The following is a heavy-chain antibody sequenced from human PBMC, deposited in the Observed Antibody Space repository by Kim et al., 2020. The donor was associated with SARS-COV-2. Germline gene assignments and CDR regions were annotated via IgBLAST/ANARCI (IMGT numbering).Heavy chain of an antibody. CDR1: GFSFHTDS. J-gene: IGHJ5*01. CDR3: VRDWAEDYPGWFDS. CDR2: IDSSSTTI. V-gene: IGHV3-48*04. D-gene: IGHD1-1*01. Sequence: GGSLRLSCAASGFSFHTDSMSWVRQGPGKGLQWVSFIDSSSTTIYYADSVKGRFTIARDNTKNSLYLQMNSLRSEDTAVYYCVRDWAEDYPGWFDSWGQGTLVTVSS.